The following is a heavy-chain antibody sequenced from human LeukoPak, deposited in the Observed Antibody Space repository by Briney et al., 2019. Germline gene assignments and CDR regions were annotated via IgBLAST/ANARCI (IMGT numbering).Heavy chain of an antibody. Sequence: GRSLRLSCAASGFTFGDYAMHWVRQAPGKGLEWVSGISWNSGSIGYADSVKGRFTISRDNAKNSLYLQMNSLRAEDTALYYCAKDRASSSQYEYFDYWGQGTLVTVSS. CDR3: AKDRASSSQYEYFDY. D-gene: IGHD6-13*01. CDR1: GFTFGDYA. V-gene: IGHV3-9*01. CDR2: ISWNSGSI. J-gene: IGHJ4*02.